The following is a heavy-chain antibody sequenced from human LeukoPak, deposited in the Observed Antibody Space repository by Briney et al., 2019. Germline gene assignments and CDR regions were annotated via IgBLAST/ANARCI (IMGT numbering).Heavy chain of an antibody. J-gene: IGHJ6*02. D-gene: IGHD3-22*01. Sequence: GGSLRLSCAASGFTFSSYVMSWVRQAPGKGLEWVSAISDSGGSTYYADSVKGRFTISRDNSKNTLYLQMNSLRAEDTAVYYCAKDVDYDSSGYYLYYYYGMDVWGQGTTVTVSS. CDR2: ISDSGGST. V-gene: IGHV3-23*01. CDR3: AKDVDYDSSGYYLYYYYGMDV. CDR1: GFTFSSYV.